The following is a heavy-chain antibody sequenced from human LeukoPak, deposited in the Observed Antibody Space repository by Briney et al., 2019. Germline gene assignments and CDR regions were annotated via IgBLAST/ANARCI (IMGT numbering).Heavy chain of an antibody. D-gene: IGHD6-19*01. CDR3: ARGSRRLADFHY. Sequence: SETQSLTCAVYGGSFSGYYWSWIRQPPGKGLEWIGEINHSGSTYYNPSLQSRVTISVDTSKNQFSLELSSVTAADTAVYYCARGSRRLADFHYWGQGTLVTVSS. J-gene: IGHJ4*02. V-gene: IGHV4-34*01. CDR1: GGSFSGYY. CDR2: INHSGST.